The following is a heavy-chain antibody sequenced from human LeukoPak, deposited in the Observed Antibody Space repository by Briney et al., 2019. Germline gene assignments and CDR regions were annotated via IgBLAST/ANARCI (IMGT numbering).Heavy chain of an antibody. CDR3: TRGEDSSSWDPPNRFDP. Sequence: KSGRSLRLSCTASGFTFGDYAMSWFRQAPGKGLEWVGFIRSKAYGGTTEYAASVKGRFTISRDDSKSIAYLQMNSLKTEDTAVYYCTRGEDSSSWDPPNRFDPWGQGTLVTVSS. D-gene: IGHD6-13*01. CDR2: IRSKAYGGTT. J-gene: IGHJ5*02. V-gene: IGHV3-49*05. CDR1: GFTFGDYA.